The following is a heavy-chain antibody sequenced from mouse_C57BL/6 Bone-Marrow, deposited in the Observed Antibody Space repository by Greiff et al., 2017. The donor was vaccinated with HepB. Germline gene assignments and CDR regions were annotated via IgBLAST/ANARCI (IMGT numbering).Heavy chain of an antibody. CDR3: AKEGRVYYYGLYWYFDV. D-gene: IGHD1-1*01. CDR1: GYTFTSYW. CDR2: IDPSDSYT. V-gene: IGHV1-59*01. J-gene: IGHJ1*03. Sequence: QVQLQQPGAELVRPGTSVKLSCKASGYTFTSYWMHWVKQRPGQGLEWIGVIDPSDSYTNYNQKFKGKATLTVDTSSSTAYMQLSSLTSEDSAVYYCAKEGRVYYYGLYWYFDVWGTGTTVTVSS.